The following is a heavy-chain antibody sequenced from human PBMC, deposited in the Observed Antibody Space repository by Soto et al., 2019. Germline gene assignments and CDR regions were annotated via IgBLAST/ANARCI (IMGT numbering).Heavy chain of an antibody. CDR2: IYYSGST. CDR3: ARGFDYGDYDRVGYYFDY. J-gene: IGHJ4*02. CDR1: GGSISSYY. V-gene: IGHV4-59*01. D-gene: IGHD4-17*01. Sequence: SETLSLTCTVSGGSISSYYWSWIRQPPGKGLEWIGYIYYSGSTNYNPSLKSRVTISVDTSKNQFSLKLSSVTAADTAVYYCARGFDYGDYDRVGYYFDYWGQGTLVTVSS.